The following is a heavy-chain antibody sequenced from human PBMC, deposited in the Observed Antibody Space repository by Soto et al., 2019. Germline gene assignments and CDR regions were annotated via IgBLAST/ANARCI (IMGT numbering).Heavy chain of an antibody. CDR2: IYYSGST. D-gene: IGHD4-17*01. Sequence: QLQLQESGPGLVKPSETLSLTCTVSGGSISSSTYYWGWIRQPPGKGLEWIGSIYYSGSTYYNPSLKSRVTISVDTSKNQFSLKLSSVTAADTAVYYCARHEYGGKKHGVFDYWGQGTLVTVSS. V-gene: IGHV4-39*01. CDR1: GGSISSSTYY. J-gene: IGHJ4*02. CDR3: ARHEYGGKKHGVFDY.